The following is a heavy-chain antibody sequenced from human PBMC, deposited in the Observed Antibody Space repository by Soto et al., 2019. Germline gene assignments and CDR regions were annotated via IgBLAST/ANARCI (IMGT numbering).Heavy chain of an antibody. CDR2: IIPIFGTA. Sequence: SVKVSCKASGGTFSSYAISWVRQAPVQGLEWMGGIIPIFGTANYSQKFQGRVTITADESTSTAYMELSSLRSEDTAVYYCARGALPAAILYYYYGMDVWGQGTTVTVSS. CDR3: ARGALPAAILYYYYGMDV. CDR1: GGTFSSYA. D-gene: IGHD2-2*02. J-gene: IGHJ6*02. V-gene: IGHV1-69*13.